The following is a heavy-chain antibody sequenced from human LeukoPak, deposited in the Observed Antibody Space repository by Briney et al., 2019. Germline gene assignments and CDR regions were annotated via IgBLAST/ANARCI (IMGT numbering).Heavy chain of an antibody. Sequence: GGSLRLSGAASGFSFTNAWMTWVRQAPGKGLEWIGRIKSQTDVGTTDYAAPVKSRFTILRDDSRNMVFLQMNSLKTEDTGVYYCTTDDDDNALDYWGQGTLVTVSS. V-gene: IGHV3-15*01. CDR1: GFSFTNAW. CDR2: IKSQTDVGTT. D-gene: IGHD1-1*01. CDR3: TTDDDDNALDY. J-gene: IGHJ4*02.